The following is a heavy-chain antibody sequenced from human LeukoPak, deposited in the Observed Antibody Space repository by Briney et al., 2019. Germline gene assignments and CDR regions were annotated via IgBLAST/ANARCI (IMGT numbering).Heavy chain of an antibody. CDR1: GFTFSSYW. J-gene: IGHJ4*02. V-gene: IGHV3-74*01. CDR2: INSDGSST. D-gene: IGHD2-2*02. CDR3: STNHLVVPAAIEVFDY. Sequence: PGGSLRLSCAASGFTFSSYWMHWVRQAPGKGLVGVSRINSDGSSTSYADSVKGRFTISRDNAKNTLYLQMNSLRAEDTAVYYCSTNHLVVPAAIEVFDYWGQGTLVTVSS.